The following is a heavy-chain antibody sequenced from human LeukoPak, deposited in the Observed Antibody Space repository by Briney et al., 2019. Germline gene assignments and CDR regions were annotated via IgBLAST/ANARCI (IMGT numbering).Heavy chain of an antibody. V-gene: IGHV4-4*02. CDR2: IFHSGST. Sequence: SETLSLTCDVSGGSISSSNWWTWVRQPPGKGLEWIGEIFHSGSTNYNPSLKSRVTISLDESKNQFSLKLYSVTAADTAVYYCARTGFDFWSAVFQGFYFDYWGQGTLVTVSS. CDR1: GGSISSSNW. D-gene: IGHD3-3*01. J-gene: IGHJ4*02. CDR3: ARTGFDFWSAVFQGFYFDY.